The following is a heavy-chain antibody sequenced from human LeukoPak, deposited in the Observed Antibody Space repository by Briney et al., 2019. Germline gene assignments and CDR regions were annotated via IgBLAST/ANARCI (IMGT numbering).Heavy chain of an antibody. Sequence: SETLSLTCTVSGGSISSYYWSWIRQPPGKGLEWIGYIYYSGSTNYNPSLKSRVTISVDTSKNQSSLKLSSVTAADTAVYYCASGIDSSGYYPGDYWGQGTLVTVSS. CDR3: ASGIDSSGYYPGDY. CDR2: IYYSGST. CDR1: GGSISSYY. V-gene: IGHV4-59*01. D-gene: IGHD3-22*01. J-gene: IGHJ4*02.